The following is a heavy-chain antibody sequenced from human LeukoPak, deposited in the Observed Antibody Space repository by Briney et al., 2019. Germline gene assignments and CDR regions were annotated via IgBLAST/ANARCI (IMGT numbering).Heavy chain of an antibody. CDR2: IYHSGST. Sequence: TPSKTLSLTCAVSGYSISGGYYWGWVRQPPGKGLEWIGSIYHSGSTYYNPSLKSRVTISVDPSKNQFSLKLSSVTAADTAVYSCASYDYDFWSGYWFDYWGQGTLVTVSS. J-gene: IGHJ4*02. CDR1: GYSISGGYY. D-gene: IGHD3-3*01. V-gene: IGHV4-38-2*01. CDR3: ASYDYDFWSGYWFDY.